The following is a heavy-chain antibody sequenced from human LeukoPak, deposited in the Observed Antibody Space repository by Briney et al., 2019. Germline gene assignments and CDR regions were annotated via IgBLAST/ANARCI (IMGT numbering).Heavy chain of an antibody. J-gene: IGHJ6*03. CDR3: ARQGSGYSPTYYYYMDV. D-gene: IGHD5-18*01. CDR1: GYRFTSYW. V-gene: IGHV5-51*01. Sequence: GESLKISCKGSGYRFTSYWIGWVRQMPGKGLEWMGIIYPSDSDTRYSPSFQGQVSISADKSISAAYLQWSSLKASDTAMYYCARQGSGYSPTYYYYMDVWGKGTTVTISS. CDR2: IYPSDSDT.